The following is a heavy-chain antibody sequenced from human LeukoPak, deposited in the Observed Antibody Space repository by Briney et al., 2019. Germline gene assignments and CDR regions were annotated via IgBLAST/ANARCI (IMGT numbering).Heavy chain of an antibody. Sequence: SQTLSLTFAISGDSVSSNSAAWNWIRQSPSRGLEWLGRTYYRSKWYNDYAVSVKSRITINPDTSKNQFSLQLNSVTPEDTAVYYCARAMGSSSWYLTWGYYYGMDVWGQGTTVTVSS. D-gene: IGHD6-13*01. CDR2: TYYRSKWYN. CDR3: ARAMGSSSWYLTWGYYYGMDV. V-gene: IGHV6-1*01. CDR1: GDSVSSNSAA. J-gene: IGHJ6*02.